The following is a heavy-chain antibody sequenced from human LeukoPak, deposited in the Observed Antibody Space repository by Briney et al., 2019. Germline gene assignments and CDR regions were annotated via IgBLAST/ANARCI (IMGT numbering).Heavy chain of an antibody. CDR2: INYSGRT. CDR1: GGSISSHY. J-gene: IGHJ4*02. CDR3: AMHGFDTGNFQAHFDY. D-gene: IGHD3-9*01. Sequence: SETLSLTCTVSGGSISSHYWSWIRQPPGKGLQWIGYINYSGRTNYNPSLTSRVTVSVDTSKNQFSLKLSSVTAADTAVYYCAMHGFDTGNFQAHFDYWSQGILVTVSS. V-gene: IGHV4-59*08.